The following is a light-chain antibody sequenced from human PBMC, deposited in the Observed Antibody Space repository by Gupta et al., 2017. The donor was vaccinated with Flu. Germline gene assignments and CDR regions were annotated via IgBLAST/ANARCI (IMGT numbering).Light chain of an antibody. CDR3: CSYAGSTTFVV. CDR1: SSDVGSYNL. CDR2: EVT. J-gene: IGLJ2*01. Sequence: QSALTQPASVSGSPGQSITISCTGTSSDVGSYNLVSWYQQHPGKAPKLMIYEVTLRPSGVSNRFSASKSGNTASLTISGLQAEDEADYYCCSYAGSTTFVVFGGGTKLTVL. V-gene: IGLV2-23*02.